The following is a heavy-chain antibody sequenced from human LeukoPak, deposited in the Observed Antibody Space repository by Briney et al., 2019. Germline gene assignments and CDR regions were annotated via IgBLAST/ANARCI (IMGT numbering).Heavy chain of an antibody. V-gene: IGHV3-49*03. CDR1: GFTFGDYA. Sequence: PGRSLRLSCTASGFTFGDYAMSWFRQAPGKGLEWVGFIRSKAYGGTTEYAASVKGRFTISRDDSKSIAYLQMNSLNTEDTALYYCARGSYYDDSSGLAPDYWGQGTLVTVSS. D-gene: IGHD3-22*01. CDR2: IRSKAYGGTT. CDR3: ARGSYYDDSSGLAPDY. J-gene: IGHJ4*02.